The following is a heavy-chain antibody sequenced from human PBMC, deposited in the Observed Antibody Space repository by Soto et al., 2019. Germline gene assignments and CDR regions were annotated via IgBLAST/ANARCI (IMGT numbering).Heavy chain of an antibody. CDR3: AKALGELSPESYDY. CDR1: GFTFSSYA. Sequence: QVQLVESGGGVVQPGRSLRLSCAASGFTFSSYAMHWVRQAPGKGLEWVAVISYDGSDKYYADSVKGRFTISRDNSKNTLKLQMNSLRAEDTAVYYRAKALGELSPESYDYWGQGTLITVSS. V-gene: IGHV3-30*18. D-gene: IGHD3-16*02. J-gene: IGHJ4*02. CDR2: ISYDGSDK.